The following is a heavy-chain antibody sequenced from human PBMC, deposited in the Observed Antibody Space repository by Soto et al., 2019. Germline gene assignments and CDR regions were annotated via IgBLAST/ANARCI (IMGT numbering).Heavy chain of an antibody. V-gene: IGHV3-30-3*01. D-gene: IGHD2-2*03. J-gene: IGHJ6*02. CDR3: ARDGYCISTSCYGGYGMDV. Sequence: QVQLVESGGGVVQPGRSLRLSCAASGFTFSSYAMHWVRQAPGKGLEWVAVISYDGSNKYYADSVKGRFTISRDNSKNXLXXQMNSLRAEDTAVYYCARDGYCISTSCYGGYGMDVWGQGTTVTVSS. CDR2: ISYDGSNK. CDR1: GFTFSSYA.